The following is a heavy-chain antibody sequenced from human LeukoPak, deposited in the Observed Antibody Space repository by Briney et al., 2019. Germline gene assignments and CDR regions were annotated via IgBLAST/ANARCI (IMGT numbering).Heavy chain of an antibody. Sequence: PGGSLRLSCAASGFTFSSYAMSWVRQAPGKGLEWVSAISGSGGSTYYADSVKGRFTISRDKSKNTLYLQMNSLRAEDTAVYYCARDKVYGDYVFGGPDAFDIWGQGTMVTVSS. CDR2: ISGSGGST. V-gene: IGHV3-23*01. CDR3: ARDKVYGDYVFGGPDAFDI. D-gene: IGHD4-17*01. J-gene: IGHJ3*02. CDR1: GFTFSSYA.